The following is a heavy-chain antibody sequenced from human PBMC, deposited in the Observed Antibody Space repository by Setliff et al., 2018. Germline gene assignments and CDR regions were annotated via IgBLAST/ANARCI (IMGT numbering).Heavy chain of an antibody. J-gene: IGHJ4*02. CDR1: GGSVRGYY. CDR3: ARGRNIAARLLDS. Sequence: SETLSLTCTVSGGSVRGYYWSWIRQPPGKGLEWIGYMYYSGDTNYNPSLKSRATISIDTSKDQFSLKLISMSAADTAVYFCARGRNIAARLLDSWGQGALVTV. D-gene: IGHD6-6*01. V-gene: IGHV4-59*02. CDR2: MYYSGDT.